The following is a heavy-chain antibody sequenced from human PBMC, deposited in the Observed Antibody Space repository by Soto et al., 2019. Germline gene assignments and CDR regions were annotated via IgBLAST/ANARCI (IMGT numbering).Heavy chain of an antibody. Sequence: QVQLQESGPGLVKPSQTLSLTCTVSGGSISSGGYYWSWIRQHPGKGLEWIGYIYYSGSTYYNPSLKIRVTISVDTSKNQFSLKLSSVTAADTAVYYCARVHYDILTGYCPFDYWGQGTLVTVSS. D-gene: IGHD3-9*01. V-gene: IGHV4-31*03. J-gene: IGHJ4*02. CDR3: ARVHYDILTGYCPFDY. CDR1: GGSISSGGYY. CDR2: IYYSGST.